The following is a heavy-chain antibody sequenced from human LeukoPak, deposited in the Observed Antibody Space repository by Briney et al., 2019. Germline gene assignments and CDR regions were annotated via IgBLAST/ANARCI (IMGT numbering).Heavy chain of an antibody. CDR1: GFTFSNYA. CDR2: ISGSGGST. Sequence: PGGSLRLSCAASGFTFSNYAMNWVRQAPGKGLEWVSAISGSGGSTYYADSVKGRFTISRDNSKNTLYLQMSSLRAEDTAVYYCAKSDSPYSSSWYPWGYWGQGTLVTVSS. J-gene: IGHJ4*02. CDR3: AKSDSPYSSSWYPWGY. V-gene: IGHV3-23*01. D-gene: IGHD6-13*01.